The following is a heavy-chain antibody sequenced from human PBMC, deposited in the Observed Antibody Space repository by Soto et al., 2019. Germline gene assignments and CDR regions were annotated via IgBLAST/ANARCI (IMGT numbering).Heavy chain of an antibody. V-gene: IGHV1-69*01. CDR2: IIPIFGTA. CDR1: GGTFSSYA. D-gene: IGHD3-3*01. J-gene: IGHJ6*02. CDR3: ARDRGYDFWSGYPGYYYYGMDV. Sequence: QVQLVQSGAEVKKPGSSVKVSCKASGGTFSSYAISWVRQAPGQGLEWMGGIIPIFGTANYAQKFQGRVTITADEYTSTAYMELSSLRSEDTAVYYCARDRGYDFWSGYPGYYYYGMDVWGQGTTVTVSS.